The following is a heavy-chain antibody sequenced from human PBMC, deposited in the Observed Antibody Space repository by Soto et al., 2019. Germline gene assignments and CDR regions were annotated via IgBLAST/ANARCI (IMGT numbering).Heavy chain of an antibody. J-gene: IGHJ6*02. CDR1: GYTFTSYY. CDR2: INPSGGST. Sequence: ASVKVSCKASGYTFTSYYMHWVRQAPGQGLEWMGIINPSGGSTSYAQKFQGRVTMTRDTSTSTVYMELSSLRSEDTAVYYCARPGTISHYYYGMGVWGQGTTVTVSS. CDR3: ARPGTISHYYYGMGV. D-gene: IGHD2-21*01. V-gene: IGHV1-46*01.